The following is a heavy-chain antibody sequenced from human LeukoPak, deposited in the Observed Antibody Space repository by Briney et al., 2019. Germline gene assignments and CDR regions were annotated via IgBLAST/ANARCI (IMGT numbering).Heavy chain of an antibody. Sequence: GGSLRLSCAASGFTFSSYAMSWVRQAPGKGLEWVSAISGSGGSTYYADSVKGRFTISRDNSKNTLYLQMNSLRAEDTAVYYCAKRQSRDGYNPTPFDYWGQGTLVTVSS. CDR1: GFTFSSYA. J-gene: IGHJ4*02. V-gene: IGHV3-23*01. D-gene: IGHD5-24*01. CDR2: ISGSGGST. CDR3: AKRQSRDGYNPTPFDY.